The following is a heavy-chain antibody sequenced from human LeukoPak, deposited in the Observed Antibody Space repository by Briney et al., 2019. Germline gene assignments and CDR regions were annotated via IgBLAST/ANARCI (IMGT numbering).Heavy chain of an antibody. CDR3: AKVPPYYYYMDV. J-gene: IGHJ6*03. Sequence: SGGSLRLSCAASGFTFSSYGMHWVRQAPGKGLEWVAFIRYDGSNKYYADSVKGRFTISRDNSKNTLYLQMNSLRAEDTAVYYCAKVPPYYYYMDVWGKGTTVTVSS. V-gene: IGHV3-30*02. CDR2: IRYDGSNK. CDR1: GFTFSSYG.